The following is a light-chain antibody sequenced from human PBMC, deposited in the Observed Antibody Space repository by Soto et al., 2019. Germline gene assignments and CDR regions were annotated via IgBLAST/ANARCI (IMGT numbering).Light chain of an antibody. V-gene: IGKV3-11*01. J-gene: IGKJ1*01. Sequence: EIVLTQSPATLSLSPGERATLSCRASQSVSSYLAWYQQKPGQAPRLLIYDASNRATGIPARFSGSGSGTDFTLTISSLQREDVAVYYCQQSYSAPKTFGQGTKVEIK. CDR2: DAS. CDR3: QQSYSAPKT. CDR1: QSVSSY.